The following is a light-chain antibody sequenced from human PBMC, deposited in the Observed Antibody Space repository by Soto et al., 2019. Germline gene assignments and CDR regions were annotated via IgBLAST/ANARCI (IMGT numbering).Light chain of an antibody. CDR2: STS. V-gene: IGKV1-16*01. CDR1: QGISNC. Sequence: IQGTQSPTTLSPSVGTRVTITCRASQGISNCLAWFQQKPGKVPKLLIYSTSILQGGVPSRFSGSGSGTEFTLTISSLQPEDFATYYCQRYDSYPWTFGHGTKVDIK. CDR3: QRYDSYPWT. J-gene: IGKJ1*01.